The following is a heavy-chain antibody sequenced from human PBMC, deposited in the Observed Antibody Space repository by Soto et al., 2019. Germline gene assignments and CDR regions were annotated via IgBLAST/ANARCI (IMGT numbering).Heavy chain of an antibody. D-gene: IGHD3-10*01. J-gene: IGHJ4*02. CDR1: GGTFNTYA. CDR3: AREVQVHTPAFVY. V-gene: IGHV1-69*19. Sequence: QVQLVQSGAEKKKPGSSVKVSCQSSGGTFNTYAMNWVRQAPGQGPEWMGDISPMFGAANYAPKFQGRVTITADESTGTSYMQLSSLTSEDTALYFCAREVQVHTPAFVYWGQGTLVNVSS. CDR2: ISPMFGAA.